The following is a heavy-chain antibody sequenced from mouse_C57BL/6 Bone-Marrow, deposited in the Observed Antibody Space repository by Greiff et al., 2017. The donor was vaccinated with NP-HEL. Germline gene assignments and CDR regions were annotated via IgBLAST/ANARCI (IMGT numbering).Heavy chain of an antibody. Sequence: EVQRVESGGGLVQPKGSLKLSCAASGFTFNTYAMHWVRQAPGKGLEWVARIRSKSSNYATYYADSVKDRFTISRDDSQSMLYLQMNNLKTEDTAMYYCVRAPLYYYGSSLDYWGQGTSVTVSS. V-gene: IGHV10-3*01. CDR3: VRAPLYYYGSSLDY. D-gene: IGHD1-1*01. CDR1: GFTFNTYA. J-gene: IGHJ4*01. CDR2: IRSKSSNYAT.